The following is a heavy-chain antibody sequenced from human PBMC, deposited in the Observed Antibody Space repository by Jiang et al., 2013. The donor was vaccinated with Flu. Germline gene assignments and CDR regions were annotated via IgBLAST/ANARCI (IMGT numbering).Heavy chain of an antibody. J-gene: IGHJ4*02. CDR3: ARGKRWLQLHYPSGVDY. V-gene: IGHV1-3*01. Sequence: VKKPGASVKVSCKASGYTFTSYAMHWVRQAPGQRLEWMGWINAGNGNTKYSQKFQGRVTITRDTSASTAYMELSSLRSEDTAVYYCARGKRWLQLHYPSGVDYWGQGTLVTVSS. D-gene: IGHD5-24*01. CDR1: GYTFTSYA. CDR2: INAGNGNT.